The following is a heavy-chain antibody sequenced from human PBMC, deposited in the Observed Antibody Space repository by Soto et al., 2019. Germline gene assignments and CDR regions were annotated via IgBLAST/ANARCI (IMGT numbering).Heavy chain of an antibody. CDR1: GYTSTNYG. Sequence: ASVKVFCKASGYTSTNYGMHWVRQAPGQRLEWMGWINAGSGNTKYSQKFQGRFTISRDTSENTVHLQMDSLRAEDTAVYYCARDDVLCDGGRCYGVPLDVWGKGTTVTVSS. CDR2: INAGSGNT. CDR3: ARDDVLCDGGRCYGVPLDV. V-gene: IGHV1-3*01. J-gene: IGHJ6*04. D-gene: IGHD2-15*01.